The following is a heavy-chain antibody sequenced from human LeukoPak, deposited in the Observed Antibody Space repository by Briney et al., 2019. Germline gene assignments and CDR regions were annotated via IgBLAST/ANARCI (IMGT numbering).Heavy chain of an antibody. V-gene: IGHV4-34*01. Sequence: GSLRLSCAASGFTFSSYAMSWIRQPPGKGLEWIGEINHSGSTNYNPSLKSRVTISVDTSKNQFSLKLSSVTAADTAVYYCAREGGNAFDIWGQGTMVTVSS. J-gene: IGHJ3*02. CDR3: AREGGNAFDI. D-gene: IGHD3-16*01. CDR1: GFTFSSYA. CDR2: INHSGST.